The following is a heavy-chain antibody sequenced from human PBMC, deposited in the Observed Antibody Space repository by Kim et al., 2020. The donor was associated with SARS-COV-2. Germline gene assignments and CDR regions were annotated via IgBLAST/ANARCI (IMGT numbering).Heavy chain of an antibody. J-gene: IGHJ4*02. D-gene: IGHD3-22*01. Sequence: GGSLRLSCAASGFTVSSNYMSWVRQAPGKGLEWVSVIYSGGSTYYADSVKGRFTISRDNSKNTLYLQMNSLRAEDTAVYYCARAYDSSGYDKVYFDYWGQGTLVTVSS. CDR3: ARAYDSSGYDKVYFDY. CDR2: IYSGGST. V-gene: IGHV3-53*01. CDR1: GFTVSSNY.